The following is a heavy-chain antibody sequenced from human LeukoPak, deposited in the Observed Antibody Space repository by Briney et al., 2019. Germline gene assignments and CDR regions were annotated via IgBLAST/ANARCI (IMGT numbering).Heavy chain of an antibody. CDR2: VYYSGST. CDR3: ARGYCSGGSCYFFDY. Sequence: SETLSLTCNVSGGSIASSSYYWGWIRQSPGKGLEWIGSVYYSGSTYYNPSLKSRVTISVDRSKNQFSLKLSSVTAADTAVYYCARGYCSGGSCYFFDYWGQGTLVTVSS. CDR1: GGSIASSSYY. D-gene: IGHD2-15*01. V-gene: IGHV4-39*07. J-gene: IGHJ4*02.